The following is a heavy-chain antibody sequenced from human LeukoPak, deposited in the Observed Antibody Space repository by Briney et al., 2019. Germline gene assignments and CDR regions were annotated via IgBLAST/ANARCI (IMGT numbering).Heavy chain of an antibody. Sequence: SETLSLTCAVYGGSFSGYYWSSIRQPPGKGLEWIGEINHSGSTNYNPSLKSRVTISVDTSKNQFSLKLSSVTAADTAVYYCARGPQYSGSPAPGYFDYWGQGTLVTVSS. D-gene: IGHD1-26*01. CDR3: ARGPQYSGSPAPGYFDY. V-gene: IGHV4-34*01. CDR1: GGSFSGYY. J-gene: IGHJ4*02. CDR2: INHSGST.